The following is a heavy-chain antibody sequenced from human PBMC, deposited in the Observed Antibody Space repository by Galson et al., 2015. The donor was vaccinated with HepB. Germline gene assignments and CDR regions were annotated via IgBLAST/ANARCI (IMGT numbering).Heavy chain of an antibody. CDR2: ISSSSSTI. CDR1: GFTFSSYS. V-gene: IGHV3-48*01. J-gene: IGHJ4*02. Sequence: SLRLSCAASGFTFSSYSMNWGRQAPGKGLGWDSYISSSSSTIYYADSVKGRFTISRDNAKNSLYLQMNSLRAEDTAVYYCARDAPYYYDSSGYSDYWGQGTLVTVSS. CDR3: ARDAPYYYDSSGYSDY. D-gene: IGHD3-22*01.